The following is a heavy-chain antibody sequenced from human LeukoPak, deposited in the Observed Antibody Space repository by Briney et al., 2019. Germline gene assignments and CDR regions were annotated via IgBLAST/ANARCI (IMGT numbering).Heavy chain of an antibody. J-gene: IGHJ4*02. CDR1: GGSISSYY. D-gene: IGHD6-13*01. V-gene: IGHV4-59*08. Sequence: SETLSLTCTVSGGSISSYYWSWIRQPPGKGLEWIGYIYYSGSTNYSPSLKSRVTISVDTSKNQFSLKLSSVTAADTAVYYCARWGIAAAGPSFDYWGQGTLVTVSS. CDR2: IYYSGST. CDR3: ARWGIAAAGPSFDY.